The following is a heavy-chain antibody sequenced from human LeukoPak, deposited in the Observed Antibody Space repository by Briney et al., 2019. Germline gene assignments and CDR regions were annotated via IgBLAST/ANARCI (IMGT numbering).Heavy chain of an antibody. CDR1: GYTFTGYY. V-gene: IGHV1-2*02. CDR2: IKSNSGGT. Sequence: GASVKVSCKASGYTFTGYYMHWVRQAPGQGLEWMGWIKSNSGGTKYAQKFQGRVTMTRDTSISTAYMELSRLRSDDTAMYYCARDGLYPKAFDHWGQGTLVTVSS. D-gene: IGHD2-15*01. CDR3: ARDGLYPKAFDH. J-gene: IGHJ4*02.